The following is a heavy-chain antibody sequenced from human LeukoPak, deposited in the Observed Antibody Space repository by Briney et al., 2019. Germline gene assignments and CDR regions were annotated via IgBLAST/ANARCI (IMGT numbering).Heavy chain of an antibody. J-gene: IGHJ4*02. D-gene: IGHD3-22*01. CDR2: ISGSGDNT. Sequence: LRLSCAASGFTFSSYAMSWVRQAPGKGLEWVSGISGSGDNTYYADSVKGRFTISRDNSKNTLYVQVNSLGTEDTAAYYCAKGSYYDSSGSFYFDYWGQGTLVTVSS. V-gene: IGHV3-23*01. CDR3: AKGSYYDSSGSFYFDY. CDR1: GFTFSSYA.